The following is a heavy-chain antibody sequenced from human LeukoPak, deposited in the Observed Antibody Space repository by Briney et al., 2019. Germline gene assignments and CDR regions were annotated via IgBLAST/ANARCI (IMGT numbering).Heavy chain of an antibody. D-gene: IGHD4-17*01. J-gene: IGHJ6*03. CDR3: ARVGWHDYGDYETNYYYYYMDV. Sequence: PSETLSLTCTVSGGSISSYYWSWIRQPPGKGLEWIGYIYYSGSTNYNPSLKSRVTMSVDTSKNQFSLKLSSVTAADTAVYYCARVGWHDYGDYETNYYYYYMDVWGKGTTVTISS. CDR1: GGSISSYY. V-gene: IGHV4-59*12. CDR2: IYYSGST.